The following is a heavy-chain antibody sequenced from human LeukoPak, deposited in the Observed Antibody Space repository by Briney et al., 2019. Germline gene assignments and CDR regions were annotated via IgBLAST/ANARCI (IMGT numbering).Heavy chain of an antibody. CDR3: ATFNLWFGELVPAWVDY. V-gene: IGHV1-24*01. CDR2: FDPEDGET. J-gene: IGHJ4*02. CDR1: GYTLTELS. Sequence: ASVKVSCKVSGYTLTELSMHWVRQAPGKGPEWMGGFDPEDGETIYAQKFQGRVTMTEDTSTDTAYMELSSLRSEDTAVYYCATFNLWFGELVPAWVDYWGQGTLVTVSS. D-gene: IGHD3-10*01.